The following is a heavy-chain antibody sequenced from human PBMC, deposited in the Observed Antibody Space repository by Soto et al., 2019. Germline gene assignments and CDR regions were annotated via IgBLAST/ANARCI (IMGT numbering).Heavy chain of an antibody. J-gene: IGHJ4*02. V-gene: IGHV4-38-2*01. Sequence: SETLSLTCAVSNYSITSGSCCGSLRQPQGKGLEWIGSIYHSGVPYYTPSLKSRVAISVESSKNEFSLMLTSVTATDTATYYCARVAYGGNMINGAPFSAYGYWGQGSVVTVSS. D-gene: IGHD3-16*01. CDR1: NYSITSGSC. CDR2: IYHSGVP. CDR3: ARVAYGGNMINGAPFSAYGY.